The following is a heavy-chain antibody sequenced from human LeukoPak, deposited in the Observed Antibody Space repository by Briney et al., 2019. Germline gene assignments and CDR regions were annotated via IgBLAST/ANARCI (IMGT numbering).Heavy chain of an antibody. CDR3: ARVEYQLLTWRHLGDY. J-gene: IGHJ4*02. D-gene: IGHD2-2*01. V-gene: IGHV4-34*01. CDR1: GGSSSVYY. CDR2: INHSGST. Sequence: SETLSLTCAVSGGSSSVYYWSWIRQPPGKGLERIGEINHSGSTNYNPSLKSRVTMSVDTSKNQFSLKLTSVTAADTAVYYCARVEYQLLTWRHLGDYWGQGTLVTVSS.